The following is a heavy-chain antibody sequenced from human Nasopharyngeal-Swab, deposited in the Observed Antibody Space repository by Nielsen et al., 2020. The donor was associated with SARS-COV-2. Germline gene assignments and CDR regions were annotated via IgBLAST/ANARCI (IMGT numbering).Heavy chain of an antibody. J-gene: IGHJ6*02. Sequence: GESLKISCAASGFTVSSNYMSWIRQPPGKGLEWVSSISSSSSYIYYADSVKGRFTISRDNAKNSLYLQMNSLRAEDTAVYYCAAATSLDYYYYYGMDVWGQGTTVTVSS. CDR3: AAATSLDYYYYYGMDV. V-gene: IGHV3-21*01. CDR2: ISSSSSYI. D-gene: IGHD1-26*01. CDR1: GFTVSSNY.